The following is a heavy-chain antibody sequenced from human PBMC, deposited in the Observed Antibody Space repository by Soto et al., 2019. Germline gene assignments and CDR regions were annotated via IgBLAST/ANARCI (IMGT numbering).Heavy chain of an antibody. CDR2: IKSKTDGGTT. J-gene: IGHJ4*02. D-gene: IGHD6-6*01. Sequence: GSLRLSCAASGFTFSNAWMSWVRQAPGKGLEWVGRIKSKTDGGTTDYAAPVKGRFTISRDDSKNTLYLQMNSLKTEDTAVYYCTTASRIAARREIDYWGQGTLVTVSS. V-gene: IGHV3-15*01. CDR1: GFTFSNAW. CDR3: TTASRIAARREIDY.